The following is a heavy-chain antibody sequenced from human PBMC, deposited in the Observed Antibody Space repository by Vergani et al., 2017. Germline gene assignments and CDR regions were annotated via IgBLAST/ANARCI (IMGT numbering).Heavy chain of an antibody. Sequence: VQLVESGGGLVKPGGSLRLSCAASGFTFSSYSMNWVRQAPGKGLEWVSYISSSSSTIYYADSVKGRFTISRGNAKNSLYLQMNSLRAEDTAVYYCARERSSGWWGNWFDPWGQGTLVTVSS. CDR1: GFTFSSYS. D-gene: IGHD6-19*01. J-gene: IGHJ5*02. CDR2: ISSSSSTI. V-gene: IGHV3-48*01. CDR3: ARERSSGWWGNWFDP.